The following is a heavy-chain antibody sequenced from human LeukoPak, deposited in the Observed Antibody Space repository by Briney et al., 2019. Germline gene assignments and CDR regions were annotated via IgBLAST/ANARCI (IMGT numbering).Heavy chain of an antibody. V-gene: IGHV3-64*01. D-gene: IGHD3-3*01. CDR3: VREVYDGNWFDP. CDR2: ISGNGDST. CDR1: GFIFSSCA. J-gene: IGHJ5*02. Sequence: GGSLRLSCAASGFIFSSCAMHWVRQAPGKGLEYVAAISGNGDSTYYANSVKGRFTVSRDNSKNTLYLQMGSLRAEDMAVYYCVREVYDGNWFDPWGQGTLVTVSS.